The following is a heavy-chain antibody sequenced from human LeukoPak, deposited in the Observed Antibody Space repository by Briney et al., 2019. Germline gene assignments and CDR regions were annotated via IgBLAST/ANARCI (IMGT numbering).Heavy chain of an antibody. V-gene: IGHV3-23*01. CDR2: ISGSGGST. J-gene: IGHJ4*02. Sequence: GGSLRLSCAASGFTFSSYAMSWVRQAPGKGLEWVSAISGSGGSTYYADSVKGRFAISRDNSKNTLYLQMNSLRAEDTAVYYCAKTYGEHCSSTSCFEAVGDYFDYWDQGTLVTVSS. CDR3: AKTYGEHCSSTSCFEAVGDYFDY. D-gene: IGHD2-2*01. CDR1: GFTFSSYA.